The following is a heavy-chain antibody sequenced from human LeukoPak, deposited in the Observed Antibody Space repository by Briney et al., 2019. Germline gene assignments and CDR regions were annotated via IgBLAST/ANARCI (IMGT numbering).Heavy chain of an antibody. J-gene: IGHJ4*02. V-gene: IGHV1-69*13. CDR2: IIPIFGTA. CDR3: AREGRYCSSTSCQDEYYFDY. D-gene: IGHD2-2*01. Sequence: SVKVSCKASGGTFSSYAISWVRQAPGQGLEWMGGIIPIFGTANYAQKFQGRVTITADESTSTAYMELSSLRSEDTAVYYCAREGRYCSSTSCQDEYYFDYRGQGTLVTVSS. CDR1: GGTFSSYA.